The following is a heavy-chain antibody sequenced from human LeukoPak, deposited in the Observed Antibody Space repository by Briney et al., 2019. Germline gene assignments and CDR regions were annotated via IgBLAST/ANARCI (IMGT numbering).Heavy chain of an antibody. CDR2: VFSDGSNQ. CDR3: AKDAERGLDYSNSLEK. J-gene: IGHJ4*02. Sequence: GGSLSLSCAASRFLFSHFGMHWVRQAPGKGLEWVAVVFSDGSNQYYADSVKGRFTVSRDNSQNMVYLQMNSLRPDDTALYYCAKDAERGLDYSNSLEKWGQGTLVTVSS. D-gene: IGHD4-11*01. CDR1: RFLFSHFG. V-gene: IGHV3-33*06.